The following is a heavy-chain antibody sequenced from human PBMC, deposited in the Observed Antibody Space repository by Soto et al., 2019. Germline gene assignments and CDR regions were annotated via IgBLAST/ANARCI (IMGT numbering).Heavy chain of an antibody. J-gene: IGHJ6*02. D-gene: IGHD2-15*01. V-gene: IGHV1-46*01. Sequence: ASVKVSCKASGYTFTSYYMHWVRQAPGQGLEWMGIVNPSGGSTSYAQKFQGRVTMTRDTSTSTVYMELSSLRSEDTAVYYCARDVVVVAATHRVKVADYYGMDVWGQGTTVTVSS. CDR3: ARDVVVVAATHRVKVADYYGMDV. CDR1: GYTFTSYY. CDR2: VNPSGGST.